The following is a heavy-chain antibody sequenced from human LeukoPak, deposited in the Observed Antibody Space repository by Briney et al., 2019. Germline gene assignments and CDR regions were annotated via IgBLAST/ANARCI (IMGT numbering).Heavy chain of an antibody. CDR3: AKEELAAAGRDFEY. CDR2: ISGSGGST. Sequence: GGSLRLSCAASGFTFSTYAMSSVRQAPGKGLEWVSAISGSGGSTYYADSVKGRFTISRDNSKNTLDLQMNSLRAEDTAVYYCAKEELAAAGRDFEYWGQGTLVTVSS. V-gene: IGHV3-23*01. CDR1: GFTFSTYA. J-gene: IGHJ4*02. D-gene: IGHD6-13*01.